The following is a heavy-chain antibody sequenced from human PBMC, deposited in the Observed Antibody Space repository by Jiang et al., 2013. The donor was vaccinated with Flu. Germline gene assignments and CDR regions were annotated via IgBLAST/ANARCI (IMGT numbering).Heavy chain of an antibody. CDR1: GFTFSSYG. CDR3: ATGGHPYGSGSYYSPKDYYGMDV. CDR2: IRYDGSNK. J-gene: IGHJ6*02. V-gene: IGHV3-30*02. D-gene: IGHD3-10*01. Sequence: SGGGVVQPGGSLRLSCAASGFTFSSYGMHWVRQAPGKGLEWVAFIRYDGSNKYYADSVKGRFTISRDNSKNTLYLQMNSLRAEDTAVYYCATGGHPYGSGSYYSPKDYYGMDVWGQGTTVTVSS.